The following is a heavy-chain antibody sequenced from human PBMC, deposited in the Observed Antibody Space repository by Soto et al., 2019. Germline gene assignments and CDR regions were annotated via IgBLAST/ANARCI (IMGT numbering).Heavy chain of an antibody. CDR2: INPRGGST. J-gene: IGHJ4*02. V-gene: IGHV1-46*01. Sequence: ASVKVSCKASGYTFTSHYMHWVRQAPGQGLEWMGIINPRGGSTSYAQKFQGRVTMTRDTSTSTVYMELSSLRSEDTAVYYCARGGITVAGFDDWGQGTLVTVSS. D-gene: IGHD6-19*01. CDR1: GYTFTSHY. CDR3: ARGGITVAGFDD.